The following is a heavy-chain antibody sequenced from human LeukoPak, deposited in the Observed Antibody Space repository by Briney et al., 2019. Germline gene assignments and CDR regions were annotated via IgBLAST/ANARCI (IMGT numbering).Heavy chain of an antibody. CDR2: ISSSSSYI. CDR1: GFTFSSYS. Sequence: GGSLRLSCAASGFTFSSYSMNWVRQAPGKGLEWVSSISSSSSYIYYVDSVKGRFTISRDNAKNSLYLQMNSLRAEDTAVYYCARDSGYDPRWGQGTLVTVSS. V-gene: IGHV3-21*01. D-gene: IGHD5-12*01. J-gene: IGHJ4*02. CDR3: ARDSGYDPR.